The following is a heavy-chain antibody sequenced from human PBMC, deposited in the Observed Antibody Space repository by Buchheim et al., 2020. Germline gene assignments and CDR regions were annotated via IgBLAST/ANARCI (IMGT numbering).Heavy chain of an antibody. Sequence: QVQLQESGPGLVKPSETLSLTCAVSGYSISSGYYWGWIRQPPGKGLEWIGSIYHSGSTYYNPSLKSRVTISVDTSKYQFSLKLSSVTAADTAVYYCAHSKVTPFDYWGQGTL. J-gene: IGHJ4*02. CDR2: IYHSGST. V-gene: IGHV4-38-2*01. CDR3: AHSKVTPFDY. D-gene: IGHD2-21*02. CDR1: GYSISSGYY.